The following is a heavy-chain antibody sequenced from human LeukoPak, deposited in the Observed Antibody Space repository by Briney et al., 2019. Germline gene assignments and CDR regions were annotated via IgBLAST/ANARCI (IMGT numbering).Heavy chain of an antibody. V-gene: IGHV1-24*01. D-gene: IGHD2-21*01. CDR3: ATSIPPNDAFDI. CDR2: FDPEDGET. CDR1: AYTLTELS. J-gene: IGHJ3*02. Sequence: ASVKVSCKVSAYTLTELSMHGVRQALGKGLEWLGGFDPEDGETIYAQKFQGRVTMTEDTSTDTAYMELSSLRSEDTAGYYCATSIPPNDAFDIWGQGTMVTVSS.